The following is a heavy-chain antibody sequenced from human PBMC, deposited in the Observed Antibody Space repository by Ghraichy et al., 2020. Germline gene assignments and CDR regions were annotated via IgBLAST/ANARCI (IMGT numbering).Heavy chain of an antibody. Sequence: GGSLRLSCAASGFSFRDSWMTWVRQAPGKGLEWVANIKQDGSAKYYVESVKGRFTISRDNAKNSLYLQMNSLRAEDTAVYFCARDLFYFESSGYYASDYWGQGTLVTVSS. D-gene: IGHD3-22*01. CDR1: GFSFRDSW. CDR2: IKQDGSAK. V-gene: IGHV3-7*01. CDR3: ARDLFYFESSGYYASDY. J-gene: IGHJ4*02.